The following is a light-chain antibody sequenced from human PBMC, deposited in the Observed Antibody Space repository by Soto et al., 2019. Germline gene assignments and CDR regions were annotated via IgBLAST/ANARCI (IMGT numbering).Light chain of an antibody. CDR1: QSVTSGY. Sequence: EIVLTHSPGTLSLSPGEIATLSCRASQSVTSGYLAWYQQQPNQAPRLLIYGASYRATGIPDRFSGGGSGTDFTLTISRLEPEDFAVYYCQHYSSSPPAITFGQGTRLEIK. J-gene: IGKJ5*01. V-gene: IGKV3-20*01. CDR3: QHYSSSPPAIT. CDR2: GAS.